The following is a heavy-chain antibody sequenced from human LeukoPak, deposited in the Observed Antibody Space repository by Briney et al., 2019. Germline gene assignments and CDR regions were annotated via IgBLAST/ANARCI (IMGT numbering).Heavy chain of an antibody. CDR3: AALRDRLITAVPDTFDV. D-gene: IGHD2-21*02. J-gene: IGHJ3*01. Sequence: SETLSLTCTVSGFTLSSYYWSWIRQPPGKRLEWIGYVSYTGRTKYNPSLQSRVTISIDTSKSQFSLKLTSVTSADTAVYSCAALRDRLITAVPDTFDVWGQGTTVIVSS. CDR2: VSYTGRT. V-gene: IGHV4-59*01. CDR1: GFTLSSYY.